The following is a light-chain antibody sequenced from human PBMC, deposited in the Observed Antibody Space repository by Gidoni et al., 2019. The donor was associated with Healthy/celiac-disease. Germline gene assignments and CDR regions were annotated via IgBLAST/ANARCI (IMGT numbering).Light chain of an antibody. CDR2: DAS. CDR1: QSVISY. CDR3: QQRSNWPPKVT. V-gene: IGKV3-11*01. Sequence: EIVLTQSPATLYLSPGERATLSCRASQSVISYFAWYQQKPGQAPSLLIYDASNRATGIPARFSGTGSGTDFTLTISSLEPEYFAVYYCQQRSNWPPKVTFGQGTRLEIK. J-gene: IGKJ5*01.